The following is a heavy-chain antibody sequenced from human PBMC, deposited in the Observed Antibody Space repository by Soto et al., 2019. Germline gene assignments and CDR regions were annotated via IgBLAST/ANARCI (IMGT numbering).Heavy chain of an antibody. CDR3: ARDGGHPSMDV. Sequence: QVQLVESGGGVVQPGRSLRLSCAASGFTFSSYAMHWVRQAPGKGLEWVAVISYDGSNKYYADSVKGRFTISRDNSKNMLYLQMNSLRAEDTAVYYCARDGGHPSMDVWGQGTTVTVSS. V-gene: IGHV3-30-3*01. D-gene: IGHD3-16*01. CDR1: GFTFSSYA. CDR2: ISYDGSNK. J-gene: IGHJ6*02.